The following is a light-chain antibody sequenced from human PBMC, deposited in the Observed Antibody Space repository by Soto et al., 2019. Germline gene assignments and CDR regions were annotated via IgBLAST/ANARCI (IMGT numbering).Light chain of an antibody. CDR1: QGISNY. V-gene: IGKV1-39*01. J-gene: IGKJ5*01. CDR2: VAS. CDR3: QQSYGTPIT. Sequence: EIQLTQSPSFLSASVGDRVTITCRASQGISNYLAWYQQKPGKAPNXLIYVASSLQSEVPSRFSGSGSGTDLTITITSPQPEDCETYYCQQSYGTPITFGQGTRLEIK.